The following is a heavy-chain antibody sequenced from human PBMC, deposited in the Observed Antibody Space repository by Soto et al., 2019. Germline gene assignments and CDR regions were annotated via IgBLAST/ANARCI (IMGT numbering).Heavy chain of an antibody. Sequence: PGESLKISCKTSGYNFAGYWIGWVRQMPGKGLEWLGIIFPGDSDTKYSPSFQGQVIISADKSIRTAYLQWSSLKASDTAIYYCARQSGRDVWGQGTTGSVSS. CDR3: ARQSGRDV. J-gene: IGHJ6*02. V-gene: IGHV5-51*01. CDR1: GYNFAGYW. D-gene: IGHD5-12*01. CDR2: IFPGDSDT.